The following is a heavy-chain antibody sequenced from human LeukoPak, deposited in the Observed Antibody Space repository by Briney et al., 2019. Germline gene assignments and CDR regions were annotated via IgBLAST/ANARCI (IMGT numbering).Heavy chain of an antibody. V-gene: IGHV1-8*01. CDR3: ARARSTIFGVVVIFAY. D-gene: IGHD3-3*01. Sequence: NPNSGNTGYAQKFQGRVTMTTNTSISTAYMELSSLRSEDTAVYYCARARSTIFGVVVIFAYWGQGTLVTVSS. CDR2: NPNSGNT. J-gene: IGHJ4*02.